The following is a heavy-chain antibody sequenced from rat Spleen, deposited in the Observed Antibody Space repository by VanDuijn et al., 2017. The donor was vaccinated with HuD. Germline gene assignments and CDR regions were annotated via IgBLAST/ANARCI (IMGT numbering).Heavy chain of an antibody. CDR1: GFTFSDYY. V-gene: IGHV5-20*01. Sequence: EVQLVESGGGLVQPGRSMKLSCAASGFTFSDYYMAWVRQAPTKGLEWGATISYDGSTTYYRDSVKGRFTISRDNAKSTLYLQMNSLRSEDAAIYYCTRDNERSYVMDAWGQGASVTVSS. CDR3: TRDNERSYVMDA. CDR2: ISYDGSTT. J-gene: IGHJ4*01.